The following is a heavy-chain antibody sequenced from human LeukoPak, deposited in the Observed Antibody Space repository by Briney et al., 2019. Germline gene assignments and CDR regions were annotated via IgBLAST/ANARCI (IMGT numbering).Heavy chain of an antibody. V-gene: IGHV4-59*01. CDR2: IYYSGST. Sequence: SETLSLTCTVSGGSISSYYWSWIRQPPGKGLEWIGYIYYSGSTNYNPSLKSRVTISVATSKNQFSLKLSSVTAADTAVYFCARVGCSSTSCAYFDYWGQGTLVTVSS. CDR3: ARVGCSSTSCAYFDY. D-gene: IGHD2-2*01. J-gene: IGHJ4*02. CDR1: GGSISSYY.